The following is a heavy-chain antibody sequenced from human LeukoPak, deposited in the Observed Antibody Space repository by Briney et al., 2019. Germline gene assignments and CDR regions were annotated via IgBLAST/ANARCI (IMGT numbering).Heavy chain of an antibody. J-gene: IGHJ4*02. CDR1: GGSISSYY. V-gene: IGHV4-59*01. D-gene: IGHD3-3*01. Sequence: PSETLSLTCTVSGGSISSYYWSWIRQPPGKGLEWIGYIYYSGSTNYNPSLKSRVTISVDTSKNQFSLKLSSVTAADTAAYYCARGASLRFLEWSYYFDYWGQGTLVTVSS. CDR3: ARGASLRFLEWSYYFDY. CDR2: IYYSGST.